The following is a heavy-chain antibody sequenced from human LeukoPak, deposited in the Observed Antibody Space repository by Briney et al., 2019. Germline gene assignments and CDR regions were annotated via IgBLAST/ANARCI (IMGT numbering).Heavy chain of an antibody. CDR3: AKVGIRISLIVVVFTTADDWYFDL. CDR2: IRGSGSST. CDR1: GFTFSNYA. J-gene: IGHJ2*01. V-gene: IGHV3-23*01. Sequence: PGGSLRLSCAASGFTFSNYAMSWVRQAPGKGLEWVSGIRGSGSSTYYADSVKGRLTISRDNTNNSLYLQMDSLRAENTAVYYCAKVGIRISLIVVVFTTADDWYFDLWGRGTLVTVSS. D-gene: IGHD3-22*01.